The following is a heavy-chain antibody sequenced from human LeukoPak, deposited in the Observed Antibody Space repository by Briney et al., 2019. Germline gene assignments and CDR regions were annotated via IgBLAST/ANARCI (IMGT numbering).Heavy chain of an antibody. CDR1: GFTVSSNY. V-gene: IGHV3-23*01. D-gene: IGHD1-26*01. J-gene: IGHJ4*02. Sequence: GGSLRLSCAASGFTVSSNYMSWVRQAPGKGLEWVSTISGSGGGTYYADSVKGRFTISRDDSKNTLYLQMNSLRADDTAVYYCAKDLGRYRNDFFDYWGQGNLVTVSS. CDR3: AKDLGRYRNDFFDY. CDR2: ISGSGGGT.